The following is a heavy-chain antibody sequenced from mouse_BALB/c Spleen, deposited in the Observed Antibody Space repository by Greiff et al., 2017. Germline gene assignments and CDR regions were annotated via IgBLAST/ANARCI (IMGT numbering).Heavy chain of an antibody. Sequence: VQLQQSGAELVKPGASVKLSCTASGFNIKDTYMHWVKQRPEQGLEWIGRIDPANGNTKYDPKFQGKATITADTSSNTAYLQLSSLTSEDTAVYYCARWLLRSPMDYWGQGTSVTVSS. CDR2: IDPANGNT. V-gene: IGHV14-3*02. D-gene: IGHD2-3*01. CDR3: ARWLLRSPMDY. CDR1: GFNIKDTY. J-gene: IGHJ4*01.